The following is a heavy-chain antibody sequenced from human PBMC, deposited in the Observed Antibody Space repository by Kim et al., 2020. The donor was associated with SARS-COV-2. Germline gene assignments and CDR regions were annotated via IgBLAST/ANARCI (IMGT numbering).Heavy chain of an antibody. CDR3: ARRDDYYDSSGYPNDY. D-gene: IGHD3-22*01. CDR2: IYYSGST. J-gene: IGHJ4*02. V-gene: IGHV4-39*01. CDR1: GGSISSSSYY. Sequence: SETLSLTCTVSGGSISSSSYYWGWIRQPPGKGLEWIGSIYYSGSTYYNPSLKSRVTISVDTSKNQFSLKLSSVTAADTAVYYCARRDDYYDSSGYPNDYWGQGTLVTVSS.